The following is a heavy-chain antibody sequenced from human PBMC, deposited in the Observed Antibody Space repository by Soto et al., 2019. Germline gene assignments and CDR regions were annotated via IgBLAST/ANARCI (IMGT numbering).Heavy chain of an antibody. CDR2: IYPGDSDT. J-gene: IGHJ3*02. Sequence: GESLKISCRGSGYSFTSYWIGWVRQMPGKGLEWMGIIYPGDSDTRYSPFFQGQVTISADKSISTAYLQWSSLKASDTAMYYCARPQRYSSSPFDAFDIWGQGTMVTVSS. CDR3: ARPQRYSSSPFDAFDI. D-gene: IGHD6-13*01. CDR1: GYSFTSYW. V-gene: IGHV5-51*01.